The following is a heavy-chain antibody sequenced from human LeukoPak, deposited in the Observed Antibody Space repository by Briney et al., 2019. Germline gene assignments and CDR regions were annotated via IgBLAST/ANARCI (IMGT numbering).Heavy chain of an antibody. D-gene: IGHD1-1*01. CDR3: TRTRPYTWNDDQGGGT. CDR2: VNPNTGGR. V-gene: IGHV1-2*02. Sequence: ASVKVSSKASGYTFTDYYLHWVRHAPGQGLEWMGWVNPNTGGRNYAQKFQGRVTMTRDTSISTAYMELNSLRSDETAVFCLTRTRPYTWNDDQGGGTWGQGTLVTVSS. CDR1: GYTFTDYY. J-gene: IGHJ5*02.